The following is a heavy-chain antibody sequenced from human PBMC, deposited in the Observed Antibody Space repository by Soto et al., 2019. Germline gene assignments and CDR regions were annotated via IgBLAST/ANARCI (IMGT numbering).Heavy chain of an antibody. CDR2: IWYDGSNK. D-gene: IGHD3-9*01. J-gene: IGHJ4*02. CDR3: ARDYDILINGPDC. Sequence: GGSLRLSCAASGFTFSSYGMHWVRQAPGKGLEWVAVIWYDGSNKYYADSVKGRFTISRDNSKNTLYLQMNSLRAEDTAVYYWARDYDILINGPDCWGQGTLVTVSS. CDR1: GFTFSSYG. V-gene: IGHV3-33*01.